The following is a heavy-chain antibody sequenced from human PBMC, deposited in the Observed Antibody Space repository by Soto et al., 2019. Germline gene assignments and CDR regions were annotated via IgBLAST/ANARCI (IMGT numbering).Heavy chain of an antibody. CDR3: ARRSGMIVVVPAADSKTSYYYYYYMDV. Sequence: SETLSLTCTVSGGSISSYYWSWIRQPPGKGLEWIGYIYYSGSTNYNPSLKSRVTISVDTSKNQFSLKLSSVTAADTAVYYCARRSGMIVVVPAADSKTSYYYYYYMDVWGKGTTVTVSS. V-gene: IGHV4-59*01. J-gene: IGHJ6*03. D-gene: IGHD2-2*01. CDR1: GGSISSYY. CDR2: IYYSGST.